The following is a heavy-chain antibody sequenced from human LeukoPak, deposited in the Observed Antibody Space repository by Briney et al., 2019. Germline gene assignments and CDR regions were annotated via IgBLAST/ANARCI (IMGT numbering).Heavy chain of an antibody. J-gene: IGHJ4*02. V-gene: IGHV1-2*02. CDR3: ARGIAAPLDY. CDR1: GYTFTGYF. Sequence: ASVKVSCKTSGYTFTGYFIHWVRQAPGQGLEWMGWINPDSGGTNFAQKFQGRVTVSRDTSISTAYMELSRLRSDDTAVYYCARGIAAPLDYWGQGTLVTVSS. CDR2: INPDSGGT. D-gene: IGHD6-13*01.